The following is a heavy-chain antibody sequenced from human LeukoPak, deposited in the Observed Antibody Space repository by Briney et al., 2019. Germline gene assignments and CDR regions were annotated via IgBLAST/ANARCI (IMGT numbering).Heavy chain of an antibody. CDR1: GFTFSSYA. D-gene: IGHD6-6*01. CDR2: ISGSGGST. J-gene: IGHJ3*02. CDR3: AKDLGDSSSFLPYDAFDI. Sequence: GGSLRLSCAASGFTFSSYAMSWVRQAPGKGLEWVSAISGSGGSTYYADSVKGRFTISRDNSKNTLYLQMNSLRAEDTAVYYCAKDLGDSSSFLPYDAFDIWGQGTMVTVSS. V-gene: IGHV3-23*01.